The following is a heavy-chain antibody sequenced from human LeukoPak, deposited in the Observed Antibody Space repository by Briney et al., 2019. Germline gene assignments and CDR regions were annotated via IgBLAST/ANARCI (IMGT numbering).Heavy chain of an antibody. CDR2: INPNSGGT. CDR3: ATESTLTFPPYGMDV. J-gene: IGHJ6*02. Sequence: ASVKVSCKASGYTFTGYYMHWVRQAPGQGLEWMGWINPNSGGTNYAQKFQGRVTMTRDTSTDTAYMELSSLRSEDTAVYYCATESTLTFPPYGMDVWGQGTTVTVSS. CDR1: GYTFTGYY. V-gene: IGHV1-2*02. D-gene: IGHD3-16*01.